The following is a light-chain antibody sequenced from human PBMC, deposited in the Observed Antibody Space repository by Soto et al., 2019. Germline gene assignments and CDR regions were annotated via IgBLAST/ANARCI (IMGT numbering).Light chain of an antibody. V-gene: IGKV1-33*01. CDR1: KDISKN. Sequence: IPMTQSPSSLSASVGDSVTITCQTSKDISKNLNWYQQKPGKAPKLLIYDASILQTGVPSRFSGSGSATHFTFTISSRQPEDIATYYCQQYDNLLPITFGQGTRLEIK. CDR3: QQYDNLLPIT. CDR2: DAS. J-gene: IGKJ5*01.